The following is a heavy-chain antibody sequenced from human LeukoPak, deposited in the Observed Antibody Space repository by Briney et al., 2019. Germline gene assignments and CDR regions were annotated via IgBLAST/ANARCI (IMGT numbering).Heavy chain of an antibody. D-gene: IGHD2-15*01. J-gene: IGHJ4*02. Sequence: SETLSLTCTVSGGSISSSSYYWGWIRQPPGKGLEWIGSIYYSGSTYYNPSLKSRVTISVDTSKNQFSLKLSSVTAADTAVYYCARGSLVAVDYWGQGTLVTVSS. CDR1: GGSISSSSYY. V-gene: IGHV4-39*01. CDR2: IYYSGST. CDR3: ARGSLVAVDY.